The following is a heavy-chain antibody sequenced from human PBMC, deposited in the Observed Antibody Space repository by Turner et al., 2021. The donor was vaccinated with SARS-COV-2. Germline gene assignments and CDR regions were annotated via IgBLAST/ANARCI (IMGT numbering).Heavy chain of an antibody. D-gene: IGHD6-19*01. V-gene: IGHV4-39*01. CDR3: GRQAYDNGWPRYFDY. Sequence: QLQLQEYGPGLVKPSETLSLTCTVSAGSVSTSGHSWGWIRQPQGKGPVWIGSTRYTSETYSSPSFRGRVAISVDTSKNHFSLNLTSVTAADTAVYYCGRQAYDNGWPRYFDYSGQGILVTVSS. CDR1: AGSVSTSGHS. J-gene: IGHJ4*02. CDR2: TRYTSET.